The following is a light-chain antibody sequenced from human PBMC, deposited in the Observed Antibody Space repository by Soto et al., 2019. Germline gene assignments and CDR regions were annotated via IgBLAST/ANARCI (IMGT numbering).Light chain of an antibody. CDR3: GTWDSSLSAYV. V-gene: IGLV1-51*01. J-gene: IGLJ1*01. Sequence: QSVLTQPPSASGTPGQRVTISCSGSSSNIGNTYVSWYQQLPGTAPKLLIYDNNKRPSGIPDRFSDSKSGTSATLAITGLQTGDEADYYCGTWDSSLSAYVFGTGTKVTVL. CDR2: DNN. CDR1: SSNIGNTY.